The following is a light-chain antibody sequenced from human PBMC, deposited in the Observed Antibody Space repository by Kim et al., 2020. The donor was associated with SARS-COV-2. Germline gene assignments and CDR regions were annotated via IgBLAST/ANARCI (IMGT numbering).Light chain of an antibody. Sequence: DIQMTQSPSSLSASVGDRVTITCRTSQNINSHLNWYHQKPGRAPKLLIYAASTLQGGVPSRFSGSGSETDFTLTISSLQPEDFATYFYQPTYISPVTFGPGTKVDIK. J-gene: IGKJ3*01. CDR3: QPTYISPVT. CDR2: AAS. V-gene: IGKV1-39*01. CDR1: QNINSH.